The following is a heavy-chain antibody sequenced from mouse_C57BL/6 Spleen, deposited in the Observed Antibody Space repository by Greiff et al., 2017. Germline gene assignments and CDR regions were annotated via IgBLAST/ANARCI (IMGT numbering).Heavy chain of an antibody. V-gene: IGHV1-42*01. CDR2: INPSTGGT. D-gene: IGHD2-3*01. CDR3: ARRMVGTPFVDD. Sequence: EVKLMESGPELVKPGASVKISCKASGYSFTGYYMNWVKQSPEKSLEWIGEINPSTGGTTYNQKFKAKATLTVDKSSSTAYMQLKSLTSEDSAVYYCARRMVGTPFVDDWGQGTTLTVSS. CDR1: GYSFTGYY. J-gene: IGHJ2*01.